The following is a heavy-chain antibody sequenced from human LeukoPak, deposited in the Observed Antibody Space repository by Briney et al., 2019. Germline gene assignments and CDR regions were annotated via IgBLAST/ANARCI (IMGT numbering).Heavy chain of an antibody. J-gene: IGHJ6*03. Sequence: GGSLRLSCAASGFTFSSYWMSWVRQAPGKGLEWVANIKQDGSEKYYVDSVKGRFTISRDNAKNSLYLQMNSLRAEDTAVYYCARQGYCSSTSCYSYYYYYMDVWGKGTTVTVSS. CDR2: IKQDGSEK. CDR3: ARQGYCSSTSCYSYYYYYMDV. V-gene: IGHV3-7*01. D-gene: IGHD2-2*01. CDR1: GFTFSSYW.